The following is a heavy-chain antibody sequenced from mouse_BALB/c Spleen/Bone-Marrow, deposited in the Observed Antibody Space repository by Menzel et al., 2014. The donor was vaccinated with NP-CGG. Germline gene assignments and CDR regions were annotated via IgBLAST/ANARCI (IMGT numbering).Heavy chain of an antibody. CDR1: GFTFSSYT. J-gene: IGHJ4*01. D-gene: IGHD1-1*01. Sequence: EVQVMESGGGLVKPGGSLKLSCAASGFTFSSYTMSWVRQTPEKRLEWVATISSGGSYTYYPDSVKGRFTISRDNAKNTLYLQMSSLKSEDTAMYYCTRDPYYYGSSYAMDYWGQGTSVTVSS. CDR2: ISSGGSYT. V-gene: IGHV5-6-4*01. CDR3: TRDPYYYGSSYAMDY.